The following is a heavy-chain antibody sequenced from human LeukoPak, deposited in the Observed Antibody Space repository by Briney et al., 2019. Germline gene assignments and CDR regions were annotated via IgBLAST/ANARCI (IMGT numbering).Heavy chain of an antibody. V-gene: IGHV4-34*01. CDR3: ARVGTRGSGWPGDYYYYMDV. CDR1: GGSFSGSY. D-gene: IGHD6-19*01. Sequence: SETLSLTCAVYGGSFSGSYWSWIRQPPGKGLQWIGEITHSGSTKYNPSLKSRVAISLDTSKSQFSLKLGSVTAADTAVYYCARVGTRGSGWPGDYYYYMDVWGKGTTVTVSS. CDR2: ITHSGST. J-gene: IGHJ6*03.